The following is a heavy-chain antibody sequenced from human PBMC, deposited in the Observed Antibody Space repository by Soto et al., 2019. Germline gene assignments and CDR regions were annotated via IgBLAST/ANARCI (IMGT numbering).Heavy chain of an antibody. V-gene: IGHV1-69*01. CDR1: EGTFNSYA. CDR2: IIPYYNTL. D-gene: IGHD6-13*01. J-gene: IGHJ4*02. Sequence: QAQVVQAGAEVRKPGSSVKLSCKASEGTFNSYAIAWVRQAPGQGLEWMGGIIPYYNTLNYAQKFQDRVTNTVDDSTNTVYMELSSLRSDDTAVYFCASGASRWYPYCFDSWAQGTLVTVSS. CDR3: ASGASRWYPYCFDS.